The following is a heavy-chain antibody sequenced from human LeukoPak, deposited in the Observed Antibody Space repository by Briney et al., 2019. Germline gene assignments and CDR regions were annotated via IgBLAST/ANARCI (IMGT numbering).Heavy chain of an antibody. CDR3: ARDLQEMATILLLLDS. CDR1: GFTFRCYG. V-gene: IGHV3-30*03. Sequence: QTGGSLRLSCAASGFTFRCYGMHWLRQAPGKGLEWVAVISSDGSSQYYSDSVRGRFIISRDNSNNTMYLQMNSLRPEDTAVYHCARDLQEMATILLLLDSCGQGTLVTVSS. CDR2: ISSDGSSQ. J-gene: IGHJ4*02. D-gene: IGHD5-24*01.